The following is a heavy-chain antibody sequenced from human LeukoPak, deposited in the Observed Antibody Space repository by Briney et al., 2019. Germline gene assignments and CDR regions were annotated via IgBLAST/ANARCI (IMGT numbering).Heavy chain of an antibody. CDR3: ARVYSSSWQYYYYYMDV. J-gene: IGHJ6*03. CDR2: MNPNSGNT. D-gene: IGHD6-13*01. CDR1: GYTFISYD. V-gene: IGHV1-8*03. Sequence: ASVKVSCKASGYTFISYDINWVRQATGQGLEWMGWMNPNSGNTGYAQKFQGRVTIARNTSISTAYMELSSLRSEDTAVYYCARVYSSSWQYYYYYMDVWGKGTTVTVSS.